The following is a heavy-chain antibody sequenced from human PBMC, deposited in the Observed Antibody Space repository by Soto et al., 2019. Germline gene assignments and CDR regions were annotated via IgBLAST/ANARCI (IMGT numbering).Heavy chain of an antibody. V-gene: IGHV3-30*18. D-gene: IGHD6-19*01. Sequence: QVQLVESGGGVVQPGRSLRLSCAASGFTFSSYGMHWVRQAPDKGLEWVAVISYDGSNKYYADSVKGRFTISRDNSKNTLYLQMNSLRAEDTAVYYCAKDPYSSGLFDYWGQGTLVTVSS. CDR2: ISYDGSNK. J-gene: IGHJ4*02. CDR3: AKDPYSSGLFDY. CDR1: GFTFSSYG.